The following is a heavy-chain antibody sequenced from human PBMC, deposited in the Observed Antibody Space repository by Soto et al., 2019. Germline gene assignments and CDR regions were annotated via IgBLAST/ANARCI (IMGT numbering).Heavy chain of an antibody. Sequence: PSETLSLTCTVSGGSISSYYWSWIRQPAGKGLEWIGRIYTSGSTNYNPSLKSRVTMSVDTSKNQFSLKLSSVTAADTAVYYCARDQDGYNLLGDWYFDLCGRGTLVTVSS. V-gene: IGHV4-4*07. J-gene: IGHJ2*01. D-gene: IGHD5-12*01. CDR3: ARDQDGYNLLGDWYFDL. CDR1: GGSISSYY. CDR2: IYTSGST.